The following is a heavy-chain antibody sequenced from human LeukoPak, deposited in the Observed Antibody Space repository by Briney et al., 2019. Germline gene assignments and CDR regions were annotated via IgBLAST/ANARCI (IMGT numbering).Heavy chain of an antibody. CDR3: AKGTHSSSWHWFDS. J-gene: IGHJ5*01. D-gene: IGHD6-13*01. CDR1: GFTLTSDS. Sequence: GGSLRLSCAASGFTLTSDSMNWVRQAPGKGLEWISYISSGATTTYYADSVKGRFTISRDNAKNSVFLQMNGLRAEDTAVYYCAKGTHSSSWHWFDSWGQGTLVTVSS. V-gene: IGHV3-48*04. CDR2: ISSGATTT.